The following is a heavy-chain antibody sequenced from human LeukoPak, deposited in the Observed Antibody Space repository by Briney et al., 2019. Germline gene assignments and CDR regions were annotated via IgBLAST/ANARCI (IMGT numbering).Heavy chain of an antibody. J-gene: IGHJ4*02. D-gene: IGHD5-24*01. CDR2: IYHSGTT. CDR1: GGSISSSNW. V-gene: IGHV4-4*02. CDR3: ARGGDGYPFDY. Sequence: SETLSLTCTVSGGSISSSNWWSWVRQSPGKGLESIGEIYHSGTTNYNPSLKSRVTMSVDRSRNQFSLKLSSVTAADTAVYYCARGGDGYPFDYWGQGTLVTVSS.